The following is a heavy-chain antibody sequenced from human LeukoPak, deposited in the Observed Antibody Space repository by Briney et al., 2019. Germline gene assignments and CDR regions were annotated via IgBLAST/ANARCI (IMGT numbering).Heavy chain of an antibody. CDR3: ARDIYGGNWPNDY. CDR2: ISGRSSYI. CDR1: GFTFSSYS. V-gene: IGHV3-21*01. Sequence: PGGSLRLSYAASGFTFSSYSMNWVRQAPGKGLEWVSSISGRSSYIYYVDSVKGRFTISRDNAKNSLHLQMNSLRAEDTAVYYCARDIYGGNWPNDYWGQGTLVTVSS. J-gene: IGHJ4*02. D-gene: IGHD4-23*01.